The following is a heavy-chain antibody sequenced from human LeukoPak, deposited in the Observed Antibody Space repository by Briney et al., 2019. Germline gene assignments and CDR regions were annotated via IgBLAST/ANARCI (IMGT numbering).Heavy chain of an antibody. CDR1: GFTFSSNA. J-gene: IGHJ4*02. CDR2: FGGMGVGT. V-gene: IGHV3-23*01. CDR3: AKFPSRSFSDVWGSYRYGTLYYFDY. D-gene: IGHD3-16*02. Sequence: GGSRRLSFPASGFTFSSNARSWFPRPPGKGLDGVSPFGGMGVGTYYADSVKGRFTISGDNSKNTLYLQMNSLRAEDTAVYYCAKFPSRSFSDVWGSYRYGTLYYFDYWGQGTLVTVSS.